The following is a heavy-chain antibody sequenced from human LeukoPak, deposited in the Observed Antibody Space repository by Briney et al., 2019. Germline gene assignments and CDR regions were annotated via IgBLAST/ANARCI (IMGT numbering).Heavy chain of an antibody. Sequence: GESLRLSCAASGFTFSNYAMHWVRQAPGKGLEYVSAINSNGGSTYYANSVKGRFTISRDNSKNTLYLQMGSLSAEDMAVYYCATDDYWGQGTLVTVSS. V-gene: IGHV3-64*01. CDR2: INSNGGST. CDR3: ATDDY. CDR1: GFTFSNYA. J-gene: IGHJ4*02.